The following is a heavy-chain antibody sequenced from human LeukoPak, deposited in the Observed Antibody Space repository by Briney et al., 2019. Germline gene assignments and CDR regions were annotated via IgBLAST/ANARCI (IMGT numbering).Heavy chain of an antibody. CDR1: GFSLRASGVS. CDR2: ISWNDDK. D-gene: IGHD3-22*01. CDR3: AHRNSLHYYDSTNYRTGGWFDP. J-gene: IGHJ5*02. V-gene: IGHV2-5*01. Sequence: SGPTLVNPTQTLTLTCSFSGFSLRASGVSVTWIRQPPGKALEWLAVISWNDDKRYSPSLKNRLTITKDASGNQVVLTLTNVDPGDTATYFCAHRNSLHYYDSTNYRTGGWFDPWGQGTLVTVSS.